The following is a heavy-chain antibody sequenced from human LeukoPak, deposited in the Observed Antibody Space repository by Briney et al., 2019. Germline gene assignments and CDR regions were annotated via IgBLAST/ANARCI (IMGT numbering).Heavy chain of an antibody. CDR2: MNPNSGNT. CDR1: GGTFSSYA. D-gene: IGHD3-16*01. V-gene: IGHV1-8*02. Sequence: ASVKVSCKASGGTFSSYAINWVRQATGQGLEWMGWMNPNSGNTGYAQKFQGRVTMTRNTSISTAYMELSSLRSEDTAVYYCARGLIRGGSPDYWGQGTLVTVSS. J-gene: IGHJ4*02. CDR3: ARGLIRGGSPDY.